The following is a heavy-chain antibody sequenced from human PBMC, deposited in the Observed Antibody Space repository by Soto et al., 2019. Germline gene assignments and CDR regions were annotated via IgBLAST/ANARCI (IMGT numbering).Heavy chain of an antibody. D-gene: IGHD3-3*01. CDR3: VLGGLKIGYYRDMDY. CDR2: GSAYHGDT. Sequence: QDHLVQSGGEVKKNGASAKASCKASGYTFKNYGINWVRQAPGRGLEWVACGSAYHGDTSNAQHLQGRFTVITETLTNTAYRELGGLRPDDRAVYFGVLGGLKIGYYRDMDYWGQGPLVSVSS. CDR1: GYTFKNYG. V-gene: IGHV1-18*04. J-gene: IGHJ4*02.